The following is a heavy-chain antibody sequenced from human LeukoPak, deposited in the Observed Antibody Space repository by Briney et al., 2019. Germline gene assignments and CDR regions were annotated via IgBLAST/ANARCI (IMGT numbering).Heavy chain of an antibody. J-gene: IGHJ4*02. CDR1: GGSISSSSYY. CDR2: IYYSGST. V-gene: IGHV4-39*07. CDR3: ARDLYYYDSSPGLDY. Sequence: SETLSLTCTVSGGSISSSSYYWGWIRQPPGKGLEWIGSIYYSGSTYYNPSLKSRVTMSVDTSKNQFSLKLSSVTAADTAVYYCARDLYYYDSSPGLDYWGQGTLVTVSS. D-gene: IGHD3-22*01.